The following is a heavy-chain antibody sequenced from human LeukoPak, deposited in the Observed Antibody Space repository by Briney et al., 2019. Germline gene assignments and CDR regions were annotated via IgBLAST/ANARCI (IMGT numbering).Heavy chain of an antibody. CDR2: IIPIFGTA. Sequence: SVKVSCKASGGTFSSYAISWLRQAPGPGLEWMGGIIPIFGTANYAQKFQGRVTITADESTSTAYMELSSLRSEDTAVYYCARDTGEYQLLYYGMDVWGQGTTVTVSS. CDR3: ARDTGEYQLLYYGMDV. D-gene: IGHD2-2*01. J-gene: IGHJ6*02. CDR1: GGTFSSYA. V-gene: IGHV1-69*13.